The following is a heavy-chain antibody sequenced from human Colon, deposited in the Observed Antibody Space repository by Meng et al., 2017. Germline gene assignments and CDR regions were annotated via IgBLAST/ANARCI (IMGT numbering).Heavy chain of an antibody. CDR2: INHSGST. CDR3: AAYAGNPRFDC. J-gene: IGHJ4*02. D-gene: IGHD4-23*01. Sequence: QVQLQQWGAGLLKPSETLSLSCAVYGGSFSDYHWRRIRQPPGKGQEWIGEINHSGSTNYNPSLKSRVTISVDTSKNQFSLNLSSVTAADTAVYYCAAYAGNPRFDCWGQGTLVTVSS. V-gene: IGHV4-34*02. CDR1: GGSFSDYH.